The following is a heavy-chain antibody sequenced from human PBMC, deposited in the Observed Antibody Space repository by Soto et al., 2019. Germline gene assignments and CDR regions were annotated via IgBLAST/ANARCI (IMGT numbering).Heavy chain of an antibody. CDR2: INSDGSNT. D-gene: IGHD2-2*02. V-gene: IGHV3-74*03. Sequence: PGGSLRLSCAASALTFSSYWMHWVRQAPGKGLVWVSRINSDGSNTKYADSVKGRFTISRDNTKNTLYLQMNSLRAEDTAVYYCARDFVVVPAAINGFDPWGQGTLVTVSS. J-gene: IGHJ5*02. CDR1: ALTFSSYW. CDR3: ARDFVVVPAAINGFDP.